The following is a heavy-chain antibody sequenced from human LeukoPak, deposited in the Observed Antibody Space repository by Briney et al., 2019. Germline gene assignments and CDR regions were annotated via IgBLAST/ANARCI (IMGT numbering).Heavy chain of an antibody. D-gene: IGHD1-1*01. J-gene: IGHJ4*02. CDR2: IFGTV. V-gene: IGHV1-69*05. Sequence: ASVKVSCKASGGSFSNFAISWVRQAPGQGFEWLGGIFGTVTYAPNFQGRVSFTTDESTSTAYMELSGLTSEDTAVYYFVAQLVDAPPTFDYWGQGILVTVSS. CDR3: VAQLVDAPPTFDY. CDR1: GGSFSNFA.